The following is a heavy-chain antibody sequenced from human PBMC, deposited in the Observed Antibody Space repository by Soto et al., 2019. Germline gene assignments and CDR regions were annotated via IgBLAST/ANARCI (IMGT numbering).Heavy chain of an antibody. J-gene: IGHJ6*02. CDR1: GGTFSSYA. CDR2: IIPIFGTA. V-gene: IGHV1-69*01. D-gene: IGHD3-10*02. CDR3: AIGAVLAGYYYGMDV. Sequence: VKVSCKASGGTFSSYAISWVRQAPGQGLEWMGGIIPIFGTANYAQKFQGRVTITADESTSTAYMELSSLRSEDTAVYYCAIGAVLAGYYYGMDVWRQGTTVTVSS.